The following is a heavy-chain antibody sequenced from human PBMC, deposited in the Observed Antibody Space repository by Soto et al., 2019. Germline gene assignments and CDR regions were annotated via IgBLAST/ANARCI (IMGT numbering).Heavy chain of an antibody. CDR3: ARDSGATATLNCYFDL. CDR2: FIPILGIA. Sequence: QVQLVQSGAEVKKPWSSVKVSCKASGGTFSSYTISWVRQAPGKGLEWMGRFIPILGIANYAQKFQGRVTITADQSTSTAYMKLSTLTSEDTAVYYCARDSGATATLNCYFDLWGRGTLVTVSS. V-gene: IGHV1-69*08. CDR1: GGTFSSYT. D-gene: IGHD3-10*01. J-gene: IGHJ2*01.